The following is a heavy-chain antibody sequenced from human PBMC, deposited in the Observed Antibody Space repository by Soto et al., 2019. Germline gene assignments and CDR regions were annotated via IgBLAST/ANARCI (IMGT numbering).Heavy chain of an antibody. CDR1: GGTFSSYA. Sequence: ASVKVSCKASGGTFSSYAISWVRQAPGQGLEWMGGIIPIFGTANYAQKFQGRVTITADESTSTAYMELSSLRSEDTAVYYCARDLNRRSLGVAGQMSDYYYYYGMDVWGQGTTVTVSS. CDR2: IIPIFGTA. CDR3: ARDLNRRSLGVAGQMSDYYYYYGMDV. J-gene: IGHJ6*02. D-gene: IGHD6-19*01. V-gene: IGHV1-69*13.